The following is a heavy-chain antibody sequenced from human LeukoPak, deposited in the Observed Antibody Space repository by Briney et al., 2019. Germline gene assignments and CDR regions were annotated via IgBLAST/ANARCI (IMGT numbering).Heavy chain of an antibody. CDR2: ISGYNGNT. D-gene: IGHD5-12*01. CDR1: GDTFSSYG. Sequence: GASVKVSCKASGDTFSSYGISWVRQAPGQGLEWMGWISGYNGNTNYAQKVQGRVTMTTDTSTSTAYMELRSLTSDDTAVYYCARVGSGYDFDYWGPGTLVTVSS. J-gene: IGHJ4*02. V-gene: IGHV1-18*01. CDR3: ARVGSGYDFDY.